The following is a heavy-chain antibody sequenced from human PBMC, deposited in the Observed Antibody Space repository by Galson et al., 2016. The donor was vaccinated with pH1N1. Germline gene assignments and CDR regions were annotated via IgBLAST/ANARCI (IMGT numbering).Heavy chain of an antibody. CDR2: IYPEDSDS. J-gene: IGHJ4*02. V-gene: IGHV5-51*01. D-gene: IGHD3-9*01. Sequence: QSGAEVKKPGESLKISCQGSGYSFRNSWIGWVRQMPGKGLEWVGIIYPEDSDSRDRPSFEGQVTLSVDRSINTAYLPWSSLKAPDTAMYYCARHTRYDIFPHSFYIDSWGQGTLVTVSS. CDR3: ARHTRYDIFPHSFYIDS. CDR1: GYSFRNSW.